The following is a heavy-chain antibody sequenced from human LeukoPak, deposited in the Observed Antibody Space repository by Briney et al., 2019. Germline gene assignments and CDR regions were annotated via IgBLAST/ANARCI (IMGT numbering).Heavy chain of an antibody. V-gene: IGHV3-23*01. D-gene: IGHD2-15*01. CDR3: AKDRLSAPTAPRFDP. J-gene: IGHJ5*02. Sequence: PGGSLRLSCAASGFTFSSYAMSWVRQAPGKGLEWVSVISGSGGSISYADSVKGRFTISRDNSKNTLYLKMNSLRAEDTALYYCAKDRLSAPTAPRFDPWGQGTQVTVSS. CDR1: GFTFSSYA. CDR2: ISGSGGSI.